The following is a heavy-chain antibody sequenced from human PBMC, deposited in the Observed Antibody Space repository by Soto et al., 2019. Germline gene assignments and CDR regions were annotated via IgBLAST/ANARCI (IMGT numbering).Heavy chain of an antibody. Sequence: PSETLSLTCTVSGGSICSYYWSWIRQPPGKGLEWIGHVYYSGSPNYNPSLKSRVTISVDTSKSQFSLKLSSVTAADTAVYYCARDVSPTYWGQGMLVTVSS. J-gene: IGHJ4*02. CDR1: GGSICSYY. V-gene: IGHV4-59*01. CDR3: ARDVSPTY. CDR2: VYYSGSP.